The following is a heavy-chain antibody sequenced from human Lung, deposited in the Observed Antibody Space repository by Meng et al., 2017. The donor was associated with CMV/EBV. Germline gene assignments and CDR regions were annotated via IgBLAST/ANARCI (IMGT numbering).Heavy chain of an antibody. J-gene: IGHJ4*02. V-gene: IGHV6-1*01. CDR2: TYYRSKWYH. Sequence: VKRQQSGPGLVKPSQTLPPPCAISGDIVSSNSAAWHWIRQSPSRGLEWLGRTYYRSKWYHEYAVSVKSRITISPDTPKNQFSLQLNSMTPEDTAVYYCARGINGGCGDWGQGTLVTVSS. CDR1: GDIVSSNSAA. D-gene: IGHD4-23*01. CDR3: ARGINGGCGD.